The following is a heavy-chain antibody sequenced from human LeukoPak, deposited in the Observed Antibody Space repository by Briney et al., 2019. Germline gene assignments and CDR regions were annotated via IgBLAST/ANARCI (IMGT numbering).Heavy chain of an antibody. J-gene: IGHJ4*02. V-gene: IGHV1-18*01. Sequence: ASVKVSCKASGHTFTSYGISWVRQAPGQGLEWMGWISAYNGNTNYAQKLQGRVTMTTDTSTSTAYMELRSLRSDDTAVYYCARDHYYDSSGGFDYWGQGTLVTVSS. D-gene: IGHD3-22*01. CDR2: ISAYNGNT. CDR1: GHTFTSYG. CDR3: ARDHYYDSSGGFDY.